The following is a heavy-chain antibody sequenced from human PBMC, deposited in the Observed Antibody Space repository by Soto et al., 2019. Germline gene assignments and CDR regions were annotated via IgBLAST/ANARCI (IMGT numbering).Heavy chain of an antibody. CDR3: ARGANIVLMVYAIHESGGMDV. CDR1: GHSISSGFYY. D-gene: IGHD2-8*01. Sequence: SETLSLTCAVSGHSISSGFYYWGWVRQPPGKGLKWIGSIYHTESTYYNPSLKSRVTMSVDTSKNQLSLKLSSMTAADTAVYYCARGANIVLMVYAIHESGGMDVWGQGTTVTVSS. J-gene: IGHJ6*02. V-gene: IGHV4-38-2*01. CDR2: IYHTEST.